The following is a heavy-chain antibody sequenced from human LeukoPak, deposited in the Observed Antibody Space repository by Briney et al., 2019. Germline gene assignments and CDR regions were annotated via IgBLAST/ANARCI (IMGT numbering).Heavy chain of an antibody. CDR2: INQDGSAK. Sequence: GGSLRLSCAASGFTFSTYWMNWVRQAPGKGLEWVANINQDGSAKYYVDSVKGRFTISRDNAKNSLYLQMSNLRAEDTAVYFCARGGGLDVWGQGATVTVSS. CDR3: ARGGGLDV. V-gene: IGHV3-7*03. CDR1: GFTFSTYW. D-gene: IGHD3-16*01. J-gene: IGHJ6*02.